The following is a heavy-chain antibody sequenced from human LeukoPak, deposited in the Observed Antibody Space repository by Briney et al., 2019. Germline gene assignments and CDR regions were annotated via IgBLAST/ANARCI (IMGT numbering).Heavy chain of an antibody. J-gene: IGHJ4*02. CDR1: GYTFTNHY. CDR2: INPNGDST. D-gene: IGHD3-10*01. CDR3: ARSMIRGATYYFDY. Sequence: ASVKVSCKASGYTFTNHYIHWVRQAPGQGLEWMGVINPNGDSTSYAQKFQGRVTMTRDTSTSTVYMELSSLRSEDTAVHYCARSMIRGATYYFDYWGQGTLVTVSS. V-gene: IGHV1-46*01.